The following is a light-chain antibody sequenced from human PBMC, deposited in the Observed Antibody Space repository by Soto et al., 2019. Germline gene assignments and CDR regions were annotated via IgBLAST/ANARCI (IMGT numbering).Light chain of an antibody. Sequence: DLQMTQSPSSLSASVGDRVTITCRASQSISSYLNWYQQKPGKAPKLLIYAASSLQSGVPSRFSGSGSGTDFTLTISSLQPEDFATYHCQQSYSTSWTFGQGTKVEIK. V-gene: IGKV1-39*01. CDR2: AAS. CDR1: QSISSY. CDR3: QQSYSTSWT. J-gene: IGKJ1*01.